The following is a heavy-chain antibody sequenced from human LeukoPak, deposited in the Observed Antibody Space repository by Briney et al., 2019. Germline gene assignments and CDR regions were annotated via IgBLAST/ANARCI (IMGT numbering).Heavy chain of an antibody. V-gene: IGHV3-33*05. CDR1: GFTFSSYG. CDR3: AGGSTKNY. Sequence: GRSLRLSCAASGFTFSSYGMDWVRQAPGKGLEWVALISYDGSNKYYADSVKGRFTISRDISKNTLYLQMNSLRAEDTAVYYCAGGSTKNYWGQGTLVTVSS. J-gene: IGHJ4*02. CDR2: ISYDGSNK. D-gene: IGHD5/OR15-5a*01.